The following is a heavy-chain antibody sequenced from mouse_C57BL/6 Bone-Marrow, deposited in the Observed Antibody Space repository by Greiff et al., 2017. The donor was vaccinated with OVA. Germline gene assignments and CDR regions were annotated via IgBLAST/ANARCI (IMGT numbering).Heavy chain of an antibody. CDR3: VRNWDGYFDY. J-gene: IGHJ2*01. CDR2: IRSKSNNYAT. D-gene: IGHD4-1*01. Sequence: DVKLVESGGGLVQPKGSLKLSCAASGFSFNTYAMNWVRQAPGKGLEWVARIRSKSNNYATYYADSVKDRFTISRDDSESMLYLQMNNLKTEDTAMYYCVRNWDGYFDYWGQGTTLTVSS. CDR1: GFSFNTYA. V-gene: IGHV10-1*01.